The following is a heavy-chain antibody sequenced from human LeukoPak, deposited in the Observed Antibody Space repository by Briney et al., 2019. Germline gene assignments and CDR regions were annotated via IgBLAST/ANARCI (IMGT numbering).Heavy chain of an antibody. V-gene: IGHV3-30*02. CDR2: IRYDGNNK. Sequence: PGGSLRLSCGASGFTFSNYGMLWVRQAPGKGLEWVAFIRYDGNNKLYADSMKGRFTISRDNSKNSLYLQMNSLRGEDTAVYYCARKSSFDPWGQGTLVTVSS. CDR3: ARKSSFDP. D-gene: IGHD2-2*01. CDR1: GFTFSNYG. J-gene: IGHJ5*02.